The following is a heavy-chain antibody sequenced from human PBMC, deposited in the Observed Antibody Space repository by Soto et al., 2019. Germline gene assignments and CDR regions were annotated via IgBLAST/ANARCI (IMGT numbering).Heavy chain of an antibody. Sequence: GGSLRLSCAASGFTFDDYAMHWVRQAPGKGLEWVSGISWNSGSIGYADSVKGRFTISRDNAKNSLYLQMNSLRAEDTALYYCAKGRDGYKWEYYFDYWGQGTLVTVSS. CDR2: ISWNSGSI. CDR3: AKGRDGYKWEYYFDY. D-gene: IGHD1-26*01. J-gene: IGHJ4*02. V-gene: IGHV3-9*01. CDR1: GFTFDDYA.